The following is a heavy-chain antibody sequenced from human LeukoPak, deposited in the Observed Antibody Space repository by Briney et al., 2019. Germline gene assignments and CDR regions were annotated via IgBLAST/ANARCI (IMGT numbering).Heavy chain of an antibody. CDR1: GFIFSGSA. Sequence: GGSLKLSCAASGFIFSGSAMHWVRQASGKGLEWVGRIRSKANSYATAYAASVKGRFTISGDDSKNTAYLQMNSLKTEDTAVYYCTRWWWDPRVGGYYYYMDVWGKGTTVTISS. D-gene: IGHD2-21*01. V-gene: IGHV3-73*01. J-gene: IGHJ6*03. CDR3: TRWWWDPRVGGYYYYMDV. CDR2: IRSKANSYAT.